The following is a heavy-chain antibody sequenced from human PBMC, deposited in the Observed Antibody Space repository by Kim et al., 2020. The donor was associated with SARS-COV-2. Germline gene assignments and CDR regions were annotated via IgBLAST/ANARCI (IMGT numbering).Heavy chain of an antibody. V-gene: IGHV3-23*01. J-gene: IGHJ5*02. CDR1: GFTFSSYA. Sequence: GGSLRLSCAASGFTFSSYAMSWVRQAPGKGLEWVSAISGSGGSTYYADSVKGRFTISRANSKNTMYLQMNSLRAEDTAVYYCAKQQGSWYGVIVPVGWFDPWGQGTLVTVSP. CDR3: AKQQGSWYGVIVPVGWFDP. CDR2: ISGSGGST. D-gene: IGHD6-13*01.